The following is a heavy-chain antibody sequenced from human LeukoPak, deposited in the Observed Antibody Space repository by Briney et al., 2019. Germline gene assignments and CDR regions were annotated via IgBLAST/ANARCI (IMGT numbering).Heavy chain of an antibody. Sequence: ASVKVSCKASGYTFTGYYMHWVRQAPGQGLEWMGWINPNSGDTHYAQKFQGRVTMTRDTFINTAYMELSRLRSDDTAVYYCARDQAFVYCSGGTCYDDYWGQGALVTVSS. D-gene: IGHD2-15*01. J-gene: IGHJ4*02. CDR2: INPNSGDT. CDR1: GYTFTGYY. CDR3: ARDQAFVYCSGGTCYDDY. V-gene: IGHV1-2*02.